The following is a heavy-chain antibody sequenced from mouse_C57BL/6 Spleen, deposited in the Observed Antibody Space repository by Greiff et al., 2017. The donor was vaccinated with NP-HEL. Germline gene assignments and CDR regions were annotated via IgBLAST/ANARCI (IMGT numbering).Heavy chain of an antibody. D-gene: IGHD2-1*01. Sequence: EVQVVESGGGLVKPGGSLKLSCAASGFTFSDYGMHWVRQAPEKGLEWVAYISSGSSTTYYADTVKGRFTFSRDNSKNTLFLQMTTLRSEDTAMYYCARGNGTWFAYWGQGTPLTVSA. J-gene: IGHJ3*01. CDR1: GFTFSDYG. CDR3: ARGNGTWFAY. V-gene: IGHV5-17*01. CDR2: ISSGSSTT.